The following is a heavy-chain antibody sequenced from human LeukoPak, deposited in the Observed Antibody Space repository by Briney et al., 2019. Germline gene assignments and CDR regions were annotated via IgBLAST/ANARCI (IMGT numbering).Heavy chain of an antibody. J-gene: IGHJ4*02. CDR3: AREDGSGSVNFDY. D-gene: IGHD3-10*01. CDR1: GGTFSSYA. V-gene: IGHV1-69*04. CDR2: IIPILGIA. Sequence: ASVKVSCKASGGTFSSYAISWVRQAPGQGLEWMGRIIPILGIANYAQKFQGRVTITADKSTSTAYMELSSLRSEDTAVYYCAREDGSGSVNFDYWGQGTLVTVSS.